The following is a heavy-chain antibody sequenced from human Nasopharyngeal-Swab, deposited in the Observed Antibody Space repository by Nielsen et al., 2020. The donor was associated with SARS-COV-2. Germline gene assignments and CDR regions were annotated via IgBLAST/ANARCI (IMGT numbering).Heavy chain of an antibody. J-gene: IGHJ5*02. CDR2: IYHSGST. D-gene: IGHD3-3*01. CDR3: ARPVYYDFWSGYSCWFDP. CDR1: GGSISSSNW. V-gene: IGHV4-4*02. Sequence: GSLRLSCAVSGGSISSSNWWSWVRQPPGKGLEWIGEIYHSGSTNYNPSLKSRVTISVDKSKNQFSLKLSSVTAADTAVYYCARPVYYDFWSGYSCWFDPWGQGTLVTVSS.